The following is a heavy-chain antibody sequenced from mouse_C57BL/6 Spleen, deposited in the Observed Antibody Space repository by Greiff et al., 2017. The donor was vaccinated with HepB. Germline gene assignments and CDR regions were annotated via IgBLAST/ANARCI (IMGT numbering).Heavy chain of an antibody. CDR2: ISGGGGNT. J-gene: IGHJ4*01. Sequence: VQLKESGGGLVKPGGSLKLSCAASGFTFSSYTMSWVRQTPEKRLEWVATISGGGGNTYYPDSVKGRFTISGDNAKNTLYLQMSRLRSEDTALYYCARHRGYSNYVDYWGQGTSVTVSS. CDR3: ARHRGYSNYVDY. D-gene: IGHD2-5*01. V-gene: IGHV5-9*01. CDR1: GFTFSSYT.